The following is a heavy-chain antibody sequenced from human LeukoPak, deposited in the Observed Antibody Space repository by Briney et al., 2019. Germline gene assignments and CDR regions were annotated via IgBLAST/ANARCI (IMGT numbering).Heavy chain of an antibody. V-gene: IGHV3-74*01. J-gene: IGHJ1*01. CDR3: AEGYSYSWLEYFPH. Sequence: GGSLRLSCVASGFTFSSYWMHWVRQDPRKGLVWVSRISGDGRNINYADSVRGRFTISRDNAKNTLYLQMNSLRAEDTAFYYCAEGYSYSWLEYFPHWGQGTLVTVSS. CDR1: GFTFSSYW. CDR2: ISGDGRNI. D-gene: IGHD5-18*01.